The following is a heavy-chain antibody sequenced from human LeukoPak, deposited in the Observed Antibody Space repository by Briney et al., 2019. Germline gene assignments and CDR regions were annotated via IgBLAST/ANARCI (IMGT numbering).Heavy chain of an antibody. J-gene: IGHJ4*02. V-gene: IGHV3-7*03. CDR3: ARGNPFGGY. CDR1: GFTLSSYW. CDR2: IKQDGSEI. D-gene: IGHD2-15*01. Sequence: GGSLRLSCAASGFTLSSYWMIWVRQAPGKGLEWVANIKQDGSEISYVDSVKGRFTISRDNAKNSLYLQMNSLRAEDTAVYYCARGNPFGGYWGQGTLVTVSS.